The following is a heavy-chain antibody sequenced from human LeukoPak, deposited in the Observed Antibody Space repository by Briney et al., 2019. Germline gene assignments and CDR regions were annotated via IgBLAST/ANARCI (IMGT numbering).Heavy chain of an antibody. CDR1: GTFSTHA. D-gene: IGHD3-22*01. J-gene: IGHJ3*02. CDR2: ISAYNGNT. V-gene: IGHV1-18*01. Sequence: ASVKVSCKASGTFSTHALSWVRQAPGQGLEWMGWISAYNGNTNYAQKLQGRVTMTTDTSTSTAYMELRSLRSDDTAVYYCARGVTMIVAPGDAFDIWGQGTMVTVSS. CDR3: ARGVTMIVAPGDAFDI.